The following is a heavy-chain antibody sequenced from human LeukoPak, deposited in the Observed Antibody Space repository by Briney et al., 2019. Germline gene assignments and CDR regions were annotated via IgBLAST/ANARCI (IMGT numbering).Heavy chain of an antibody. Sequence: PGGSLRLSCAASEFSVGSNYMTWVRQAPGKGLEWVSLIYSGGSTYYADSVKGRFTISRDNAKNSLYLQMNSLRAEDTAVYYCARDRWGYSYGGDWGQGTLVTVSS. V-gene: IGHV3-66*01. J-gene: IGHJ4*02. CDR2: IYSGGST. CDR3: ARDRWGYSYGGD. CDR1: EFSVGSNY. D-gene: IGHD5-18*01.